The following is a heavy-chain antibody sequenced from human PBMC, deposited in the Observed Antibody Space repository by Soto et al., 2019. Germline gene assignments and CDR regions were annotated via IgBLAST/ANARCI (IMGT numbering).Heavy chain of an antibody. CDR3: ASGCCNGGSCYPGID. CDR1: GFTFNSYS. V-gene: IGHV3-48*02. CDR2: ITGSSSAI. J-gene: IGHJ4*02. Sequence: EVHLVESGGGSVQPGGSLRLSCAASGFTFNSYSMHWVRQAPGKGLEWVSYITGSSSAIYYADSVKGRFTISRDNAKNSLSLQMNSVRDEDSAVYYGASGCCNGGSCYPGIDWGQGTLVSVSS. D-gene: IGHD2-15*01.